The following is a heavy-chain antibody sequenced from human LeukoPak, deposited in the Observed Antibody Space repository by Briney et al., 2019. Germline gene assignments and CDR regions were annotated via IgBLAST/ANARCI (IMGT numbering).Heavy chain of an antibody. CDR1: GYTFTSYY. J-gene: IGHJ3*02. V-gene: IGHV1-46*01. CDR2: INPSGGST. Sequence: ASVKVSCKASGYTFTSYYMHWVRQAPGQGLEWVGIINPSGGSTSYAQKFQGRVTMTRDTSTSTVYMELSSLRAEDTAVYYCARDYGEGDDAFDIWGQGTMVTVSS. CDR3: ARDYGEGDDAFDI. D-gene: IGHD3-16*01.